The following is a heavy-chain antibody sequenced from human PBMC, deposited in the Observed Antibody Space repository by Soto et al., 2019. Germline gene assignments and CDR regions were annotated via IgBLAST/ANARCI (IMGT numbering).Heavy chain of an antibody. D-gene: IGHD3-10*01. CDR1: GFTFSSYG. V-gene: IGHV3-30*03. Sequence: QVQLVESGGGVVQPGRSLRLSCAASGFTFSSYGMHWVRQAPGKGLEWVAVISYDGSNKYYADSVKGRFTISRDNSKNTLYLQMNSLRAEDTAVYYCARDMVRGVMDYGMDVWGQGTTVTVSS. J-gene: IGHJ6*02. CDR3: ARDMVRGVMDYGMDV. CDR2: ISYDGSNK.